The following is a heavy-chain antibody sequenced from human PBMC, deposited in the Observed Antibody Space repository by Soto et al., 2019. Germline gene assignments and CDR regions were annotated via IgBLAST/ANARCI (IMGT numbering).Heavy chain of an antibody. J-gene: IGHJ4*02. Sequence: GGSLRLSCAASGFTFSSYGMHWVRQAPGKGLEWVAVIWYDGSNKYYADSVKGRFTISRDNSKNTLYLQMNSLRAEDTAEYYCAREPLGYCSSTSCPVWGQGTLVTVSS. V-gene: IGHV3-33*01. CDR2: IWYDGSNK. D-gene: IGHD2-2*01. CDR3: AREPLGYCSSTSCPV. CDR1: GFTFSSYG.